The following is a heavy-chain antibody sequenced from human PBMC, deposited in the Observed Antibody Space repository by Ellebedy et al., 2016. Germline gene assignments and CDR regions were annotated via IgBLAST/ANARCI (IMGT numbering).Heavy chain of an antibody. CDR1: GESFSGYL. CDR3: ARGGGSGSDIDY. Sequence: SETLSLXXAVYGESFSGYLWNWLRQPPGKGLEWIGSIYYSGSTYYNPSLKSRVTISVDTSKNQFSLKLSSVTAADTAVYYCARGGGSGSDIDYWGQGTLVTVSS. J-gene: IGHJ4*02. CDR2: IYYSGST. V-gene: IGHV4-34*01. D-gene: IGHD1-26*01.